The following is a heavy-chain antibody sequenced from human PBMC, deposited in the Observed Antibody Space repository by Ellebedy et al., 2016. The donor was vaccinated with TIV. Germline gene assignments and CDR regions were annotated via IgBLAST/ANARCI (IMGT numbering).Heavy chain of an antibody. Sequence: GESLKISXAASEFTFKRFGMSWVRQAPGKGLEWVSSISGRGITNYYADSVKGRFTISRDNSKETLHLQMNSLRAEDTAVYYCAKSAAGYSSGWLGDVWGKGTTVTVSS. V-gene: IGHV3-23*01. J-gene: IGHJ6*04. CDR1: EFTFKRFG. CDR2: ISGRGITN. CDR3: AKSAAGYSSGWLGDV. D-gene: IGHD6-19*01.